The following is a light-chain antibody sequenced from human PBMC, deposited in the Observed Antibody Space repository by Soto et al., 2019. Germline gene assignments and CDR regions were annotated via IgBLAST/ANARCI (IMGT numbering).Light chain of an antibody. CDR2: GAS. CDR3: QQLNSFPIP. J-gene: IGKJ3*01. CDR1: QGIANF. Sequence: IQLTQSPSSLSASVGARVTISCRASQGIANFLAWYQQKPGKAPKLLIYGASTLQSVVPSRFSGSGSGTDFTLTISSLQPEVFATYYCQQLNSFPIPFGPGTKVDIK. V-gene: IGKV1-9*01.